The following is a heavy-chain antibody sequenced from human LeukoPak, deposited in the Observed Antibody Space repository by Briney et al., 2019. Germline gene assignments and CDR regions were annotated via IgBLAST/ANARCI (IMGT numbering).Heavy chain of an antibody. D-gene: IGHD3-10*01. V-gene: IGHV1-18*01. CDR3: ARDYYYVSGSYSGPDTDY. J-gene: IGHJ4*02. CDR1: GYTFTTYG. Sequence: ASVKVSCKASGYTFTTYGISWVRQAPGQGLEWMGWISGYNGNTNYALKFQGRVTMTTDTSTSTAYMELRSLRSDDTAVYYCARDYYYVSGSYSGPDTDYWGQGTLVTVSS. CDR2: ISGYNGNT.